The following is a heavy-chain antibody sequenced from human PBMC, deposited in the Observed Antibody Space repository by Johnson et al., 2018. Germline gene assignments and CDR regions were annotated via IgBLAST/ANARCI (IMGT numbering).Heavy chain of an antibody. CDR2: ISYSGST. V-gene: IGHV4-59*01. CDR3: ARDPGPFYYGMDV. CDR1: GGSSSSYY. D-gene: IGHD1-14*01. Sequence: QVQLQESGPGLVKPSETLSLTCTVSGGSSSSYYWSWIRQPPGKGLAWIGYISYSGSTNYNPPLKSRVTISVDTSKNQFSLKLSSGTAADTAVYYCARDPGPFYYGMDVWGQGTTVTVSS. J-gene: IGHJ6*02.